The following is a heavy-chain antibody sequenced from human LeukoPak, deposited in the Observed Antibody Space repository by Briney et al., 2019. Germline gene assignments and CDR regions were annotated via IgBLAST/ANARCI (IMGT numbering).Heavy chain of an antibody. J-gene: IGHJ4*02. D-gene: IGHD5-12*01. CDR3: ARDRGPYSGYDSYYFDY. CDR2: IYYSGST. V-gene: IGHV4-31*03. CDR1: GGSVSSGSYY. Sequence: PSETLSLTCTVSGGSVSSGSYYWSWIRQPPGKGLEWIGYIYYSGSTYYNPSLKSRVTISVDTSKNQFSLKLSSVTAADTAVYYCARDRGPYSGYDSYYFDYWGQGTLVTVSS.